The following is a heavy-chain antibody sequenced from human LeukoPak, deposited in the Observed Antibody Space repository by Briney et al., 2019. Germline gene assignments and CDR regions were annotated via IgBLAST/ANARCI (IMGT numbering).Heavy chain of an antibody. D-gene: IGHD3-16*01. V-gene: IGHV1-46*01. J-gene: IGHJ3*02. CDR3: ARVGQPGAFDI. CDR1: GYTFTSYY. CDR2: INPSGGST. Sequence: ASVKVSCKASGYTFTSYYMHWVRQAPGQGLEWMGIINPSGGSTSYAKKFQGRVTMTRDMSTSTAYMELRSLRSDDTAVYYCARVGQPGAFDIWGQGTMVTVSS.